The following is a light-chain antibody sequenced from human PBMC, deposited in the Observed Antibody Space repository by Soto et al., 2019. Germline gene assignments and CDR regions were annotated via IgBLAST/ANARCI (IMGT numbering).Light chain of an antibody. CDR3: QQRSNWLWT. J-gene: IGKJ1*01. CDR1: QSVSSY. CDR2: DVS. V-gene: IGKV3-11*01. Sequence: NVLTQSPATLSLSPGERATLSCRASQSVSSYLAWYQQKPGQAPRLLIYDVSNRATGIPARFSGSGSGTDFTLTISSLEPEDFAVYYCQQRSNWLWTFGQGTKVEIK.